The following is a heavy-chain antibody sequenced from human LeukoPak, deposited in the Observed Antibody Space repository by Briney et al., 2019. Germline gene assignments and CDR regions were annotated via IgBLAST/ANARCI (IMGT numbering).Heavy chain of an antibody. CDR1: GFTFSSYA. CDR3: ARVQWLILPCFDY. J-gene: IGHJ4*02. D-gene: IGHD6-19*01. CDR2: ISGSGGST. V-gene: IGHV3-23*01. Sequence: GGSLRLSCAASGFTFSSYAMSWVRQAPGKGLEWVSAISGSGGSTYYADSVKGRFTISRDNSKNTLYLQMNSLKTEDTAVYYCARVQWLILPCFDYWGQGTLVTVSS.